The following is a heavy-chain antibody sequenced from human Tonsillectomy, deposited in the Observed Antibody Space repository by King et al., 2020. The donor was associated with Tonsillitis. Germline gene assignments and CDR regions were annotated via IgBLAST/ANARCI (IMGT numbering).Heavy chain of an antibody. D-gene: IGHD2-21*01. CDR1: GFTFNSHA. Sequence: VQLEQSGGGVVQPGRSLRLSCAASGFTFNSHAIHWVRQAPGKGLEWVSFISYDGSAKYYADSVKGRFTISRDNSKNTVYLQMNSLRAEDTAVYFCARDLIERFSLDYWGQGTLVTVSS. CDR2: ISYDGSAK. V-gene: IGHV3-30*04. CDR3: ARDLIERFSLDY. J-gene: IGHJ4*02.